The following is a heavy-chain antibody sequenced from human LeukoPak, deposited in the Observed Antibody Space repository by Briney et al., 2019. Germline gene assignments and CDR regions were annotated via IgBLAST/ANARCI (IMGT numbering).Heavy chain of an antibody. D-gene: IGHD6-19*01. CDR2: INPNSGST. V-gene: IGHV1-2*06. CDR3: ARDRSSGWYEHPFDY. Sequence: ASVKVSCRASGYTFTGYYMHWVRQAPGQGLEWMGRINPNSGSTNYAQKFQGRVTMTRDTSISTAYMELSRLRSDDTAVYYCARDRSSGWYEHPFDYWGQGTLVTVSS. J-gene: IGHJ4*02. CDR1: GYTFTGYY.